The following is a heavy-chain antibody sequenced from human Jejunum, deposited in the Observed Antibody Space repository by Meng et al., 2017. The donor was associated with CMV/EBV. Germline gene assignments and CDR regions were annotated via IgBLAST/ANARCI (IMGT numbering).Heavy chain of an antibody. J-gene: IGHJ4*02. D-gene: IGHD7-27*01. CDR2: INDIGDQT. CDR1: GFPVSASA. V-gene: IGHV3-23*01. CDR3: TKDAPDKWGSFS. Sequence: AASGFPVSASAMGWVRQAPGKGLGRVSSINDIGDQTHYPDSVRGRFTISRDNSRNTLYLQMTGLRIEDTAIYCCTKDAPDKWGSFSWGQGTLVTVSS.